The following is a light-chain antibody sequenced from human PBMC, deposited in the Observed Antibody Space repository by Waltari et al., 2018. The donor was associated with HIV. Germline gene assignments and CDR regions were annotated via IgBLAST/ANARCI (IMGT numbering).Light chain of an antibody. V-gene: IGLV3-21*02. Sequence: SYVLTQPPSVSVAPGQTATLTCGRTNFGGQSWHWYQQKPGQAPLLGVYDDRDRPSGIPERFSGSNSGSTATLTITRVEAGDEADYYCQVWDSRSDHVLFGRGTKLTVL. J-gene: IGLJ2*01. CDR2: DDR. CDR3: QVWDSRSDHVL. CDR1: NFGGQS.